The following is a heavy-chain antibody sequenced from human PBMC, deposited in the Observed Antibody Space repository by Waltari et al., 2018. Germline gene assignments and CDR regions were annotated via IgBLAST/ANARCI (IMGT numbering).Heavy chain of an antibody. J-gene: IGHJ4*02. Sequence: QVQLVQSGAEVRKPGASVKVSCKVSGYTLTELSIHWGRQAPGKGLEWMGGFDPEDGETIYTQKFQGRATMTDDTSTNTAYMKLSSLRSEDTAVYYCATGAEDNGWYYWGQGTLVTVSS. CDR3: ATGAEDNGWYY. D-gene: IGHD6-19*01. CDR1: GYTLTELS. CDR2: FDPEDGET. V-gene: IGHV1-24*01.